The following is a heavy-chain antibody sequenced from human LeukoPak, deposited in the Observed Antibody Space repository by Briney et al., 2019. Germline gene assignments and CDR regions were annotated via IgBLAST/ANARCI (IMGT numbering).Heavy chain of an antibody. Sequence: SETLSLTCAVYGGSFSGYYWSWIRQPPGKGLEWLGEINHSGSTNYNPSLKSRVTISVDTSKNQFSLKLSSVTAADTAMYYCARGVMSSSHQHYDYWGQGTLVTVSS. J-gene: IGHJ4*02. CDR2: INHSGST. CDR3: ARGVMSSSHQHYDY. D-gene: IGHD6-13*01. V-gene: IGHV4-34*01. CDR1: GGSFSGYY.